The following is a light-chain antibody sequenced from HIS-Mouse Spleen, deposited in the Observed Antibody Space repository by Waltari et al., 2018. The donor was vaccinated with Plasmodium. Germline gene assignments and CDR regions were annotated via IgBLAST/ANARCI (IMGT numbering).Light chain of an antibody. CDR2: AAS. CDR3: QQYYSYPFT. CDR1: HGISSY. J-gene: IGKJ3*01. Sequence: AIWMTQSPSLLSASTGDRVTITCRASHGISSYLAWYQQKPGKAPKLLIYAASTLQSGVPSRFSGSGSGTDFTLTISCLQSEDFATYYCQQYYSYPFTFGPGTKVDIK. V-gene: IGKV1-8*01.